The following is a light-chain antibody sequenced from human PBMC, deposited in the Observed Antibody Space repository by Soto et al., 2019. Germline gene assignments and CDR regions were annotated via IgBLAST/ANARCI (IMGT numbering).Light chain of an antibody. V-gene: IGKV3-20*01. J-gene: IGKJ1*01. CDR2: GAS. CDR1: QSVSSSY. Sequence: EIVLTQSPGTLSLSPGERATLSCRASQSVSSSYLAWYQQKPGQAPRLLIYGASSRANGIPDRFSGNGSGTDFTLTISRLEPEDFAVYYCQQYGSSPLTFGQGTKVDIK. CDR3: QQYGSSPLT.